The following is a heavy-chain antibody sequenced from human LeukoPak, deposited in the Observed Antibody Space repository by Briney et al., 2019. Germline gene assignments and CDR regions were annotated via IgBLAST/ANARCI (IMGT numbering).Heavy chain of an antibody. CDR1: GFTLSSYA. D-gene: IGHD5-12*01. J-gene: IGHJ4*02. Sequence: GGSLRLSCAASGFTLSSYAMTWVRQAPGKGLEWVSTISGSADSTYYADSVKGRFTISRDNSKDTLYLQMNTLSAEDTALYYCAKRHTIGGYYYFEDWSQGTLVTVSS. CDR2: ISGSADST. V-gene: IGHV3-23*01. CDR3: AKRHTIGGYYYFED.